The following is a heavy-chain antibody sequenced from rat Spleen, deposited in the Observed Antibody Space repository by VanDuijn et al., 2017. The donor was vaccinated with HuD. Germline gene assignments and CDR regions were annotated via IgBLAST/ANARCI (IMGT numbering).Heavy chain of an antibody. V-gene: IGHV5-27*01. CDR1: GFTFSNYD. CDR3: TRVQLDYFDY. J-gene: IGHJ2*01. CDR2: ISTSGGST. Sequence: EVQLVESGGGLVQPGRSLKLSCAASGFTFSNYDMAWVRQAPTKGLEWVASISTSGGSTYYRDSVKGRFTISRDNAKSTLYLQMNSLRSEDTATYYCTRVQLDYFDYWGQGVLVTVSS. D-gene: IGHD1-5*01.